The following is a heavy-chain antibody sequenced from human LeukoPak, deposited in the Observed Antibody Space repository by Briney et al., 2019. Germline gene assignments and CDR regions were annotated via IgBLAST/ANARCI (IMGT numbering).Heavy chain of an antibody. V-gene: IGHV1-2*02. J-gene: IGHJ3*01. CDR1: GYIFTGYY. CDR3: ASWYCSGGNCYLGGDAFDF. CDR2: INPNSGAT. D-gene: IGHD2-15*01. Sequence: ASVKVSCKASGYIFTGYYMHWVRQAPGQGLEWMGWINPNSGATNYAQKFQGRVTMTRDTSITTGYMELNPLTSDDTAVYYCASWYCSGGNCYLGGDAFDFWGQGTMVIVSS.